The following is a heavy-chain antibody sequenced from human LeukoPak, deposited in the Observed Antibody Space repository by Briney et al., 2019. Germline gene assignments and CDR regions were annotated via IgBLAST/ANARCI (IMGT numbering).Heavy chain of an antibody. CDR2: IYYSGST. D-gene: IGHD6-19*01. CDR3: ASGLAVAGTVNY. J-gene: IGHJ4*02. CDR1: GGSISSSSYY. V-gene: IGHV4-39*07. Sequence: PSETLSLTCTVSGGSISSSSYYWGWIRQPPGKGLEWIGSIYYSGSTYYNPSLKSRVTISVDTSKNQFSLKLSSVTAADAAVYYCASGLAVAGTVNYWGQGTLVTVSS.